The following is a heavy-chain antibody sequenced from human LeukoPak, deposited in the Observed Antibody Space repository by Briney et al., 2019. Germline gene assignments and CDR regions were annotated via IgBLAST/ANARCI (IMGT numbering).Heavy chain of an antibody. CDR1: GGSISSSSYY. J-gene: IGHJ4*02. CDR3: AGHRIAVAANDY. Sequence: PSETLSLTCTVSGGSISSSSYYWGWIRQPPGKGLEWIGSIYYSGSTYYNPSLKSRVTISVDTSKNQFSLRLSSVAAADTAVYYCAGHRIAVAANDYWGQGTLVTVSS. D-gene: IGHD6-19*01. V-gene: IGHV4-39*01. CDR2: IYYSGST.